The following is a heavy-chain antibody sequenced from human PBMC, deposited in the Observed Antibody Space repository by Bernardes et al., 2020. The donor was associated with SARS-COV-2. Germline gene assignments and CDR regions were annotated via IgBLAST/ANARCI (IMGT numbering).Heavy chain of an antibody. CDR3: ARDAKTLDCSGGSCYSDGMDV. V-gene: IGHV1-8*01. CDR2: MNPNSGNT. CDR1: GYTFPSYD. J-gene: IGHJ6*02. D-gene: IGHD2-15*01. Sequence: ASVKVSCKASGYTFPSYDINWVRQATGQGLEWMGWMNPNSGNTGYAQKFQGRVTMTRNTSMSTAYMELSSLRSEDTAVYYCARDAKTLDCSGGSCYSDGMDVWGQGTTVTVSS.